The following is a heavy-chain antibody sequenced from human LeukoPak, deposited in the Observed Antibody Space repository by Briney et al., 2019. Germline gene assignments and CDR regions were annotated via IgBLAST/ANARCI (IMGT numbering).Heavy chain of an antibody. CDR1: GSPITSYY. CDR3: ARLGTAMAPT. Sequence: GGSEECSNKAAGSPITSYYMHWVRQAPGQGLEWMGVINPSGGSTNYAQKFQGRVTLTRDTSTSTVYMELRSLTSEDTALYYCARLGTAMAPTWGQGTLVTVSS. J-gene: IGHJ5*02. V-gene: IGHV1-46*01. CDR2: INPSGGST. D-gene: IGHD5-18*01.